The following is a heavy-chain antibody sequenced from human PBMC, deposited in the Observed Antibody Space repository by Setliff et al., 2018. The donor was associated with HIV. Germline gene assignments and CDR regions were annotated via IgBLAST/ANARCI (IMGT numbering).Heavy chain of an antibody. J-gene: IGHJ4*02. CDR2: ISDTGDYI. CDR3: AKDPPGFSHFLDY. Sequence: GESLTISCTASEFTFNKYAMAWVRQAPGKGLEWVSAISDTGDYIYYADSVKGRFTISRDNSADTVYLQITGLRVEDTAVYFCAKDPPGFSHFLDYWGQGAVVTVSS. CDR1: EFTFNKYA. V-gene: IGHV3-23*01.